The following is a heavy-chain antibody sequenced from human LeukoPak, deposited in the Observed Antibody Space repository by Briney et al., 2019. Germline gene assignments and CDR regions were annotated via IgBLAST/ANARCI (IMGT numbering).Heavy chain of an antibody. V-gene: IGHV4-59*01. CDR2: IYYSGST. J-gene: IGHJ4*02. D-gene: IGHD3-3*01. CDR1: GGSISSYY. CDR3: ASLRRYYDFWSGYYRANYFDY. Sequence: SETLSLTCTVSGGSISSYYWSWIRQPPGKGLEWIGYIYYSGSTNYNPSLKSRVTISVDTSKNQFSLKLSSVTAADTAVYYCASLRRYYDFWSGYYRANYFDYRGQGTLVTVSS.